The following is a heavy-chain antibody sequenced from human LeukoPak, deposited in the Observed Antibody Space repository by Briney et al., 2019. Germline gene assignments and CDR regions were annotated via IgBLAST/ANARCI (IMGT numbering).Heavy chain of an antibody. V-gene: IGHV4-61*02. D-gene: IGHD3-22*01. J-gene: IGHJ4*02. CDR2: IYTSGST. CDR1: GGSISSPYYY. CDR3: ARASYSYDISGWVPFDY. Sequence: SETLSLTCTVSGGSISSPYYYWSWIRQPAGKGLEWIGRIYTSGSTTYNPSLKSRVTISGDTSENQFSLRLSSVTAADTAVYYCARASYSYDISGWVPFDYWGQGTLVTVSS.